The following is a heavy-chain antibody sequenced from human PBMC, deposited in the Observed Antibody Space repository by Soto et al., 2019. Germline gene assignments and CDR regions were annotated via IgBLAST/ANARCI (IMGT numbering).Heavy chain of an antibody. CDR3: ARSLGYCSGGSCYNWFDP. Sequence: SETLSLTCAVYGGSLSGYYWSWIRQTPGKGLEWIGEINDSGTTNYNPSLKSRLSISVDTSRNQFSLKLSSVTAADTAVYYCARSLGYCSGGSCYNWFDPWGQGTLVTVSS. V-gene: IGHV4-34*01. CDR2: INDSGTT. J-gene: IGHJ5*02. CDR1: GGSLSGYY. D-gene: IGHD2-15*01.